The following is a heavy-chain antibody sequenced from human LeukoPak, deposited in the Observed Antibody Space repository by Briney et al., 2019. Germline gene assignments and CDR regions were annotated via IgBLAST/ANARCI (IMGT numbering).Heavy chain of an antibody. D-gene: IGHD4-23*01. Sequence: ASVKVSCTASGYTFTSYVISWVRQAPGQGLEWMGWISAYNGNTKYSQNLQGRVTMTTDTSTSTAYMELRSLRSDDTAVYYCARVDSGGHSDFDYFDYWGQGTLVTVSS. CDR2: ISAYNGNT. CDR3: ARVDSGGHSDFDYFDY. J-gene: IGHJ4*02. CDR1: GYTFTSYV. V-gene: IGHV1-18*01.